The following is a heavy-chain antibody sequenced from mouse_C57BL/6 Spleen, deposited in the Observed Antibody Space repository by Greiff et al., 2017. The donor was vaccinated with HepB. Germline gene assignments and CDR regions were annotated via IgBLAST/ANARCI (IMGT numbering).Heavy chain of an antibody. D-gene: IGHD1-1*01. V-gene: IGHV1-64*01. CDR3: AHYYGSSSFDY. CDR1: GYTFTSYW. J-gene: IGHJ2*01. Sequence: VQLQQPGAELVKPGASVKLSCKASGYTFTSYWMHWVKQRPGQGLEWIGMIHPNSGSTNYNEKFKSKATLTVDKSSSTAYMQLSSLTSEDSAVYYCAHYYGSSSFDYWGQGTTLTVSS. CDR2: IHPNSGST.